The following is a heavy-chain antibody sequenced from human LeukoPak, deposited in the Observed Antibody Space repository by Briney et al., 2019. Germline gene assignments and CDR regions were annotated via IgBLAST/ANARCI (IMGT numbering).Heavy chain of an antibody. V-gene: IGHV3-53*01. J-gene: IGHJ3*02. CDR1: VFTVSSNY. D-gene: IGHD6-19*01. Sequence: GGSLRLSCAASVFTVSSNYMSWVRQAPGKGLEWVSIIYSGGSTYYADSVKGRFTISRDNSKNTLYLQMNSLRAEDTAVYYCASDSSGWYAFDIWGQGTMVTVSS. CDR2: IYSGGST. CDR3: ASDSSGWYAFDI.